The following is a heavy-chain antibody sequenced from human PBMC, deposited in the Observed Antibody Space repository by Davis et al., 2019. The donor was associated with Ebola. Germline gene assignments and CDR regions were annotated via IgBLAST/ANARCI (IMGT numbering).Heavy chain of an antibody. CDR1: GFTFSSYG. V-gene: IGHV3-30*18. Sequence: GGSLRLSCAASGFTFSSYGMHWVCQAPGKGLECVAVISYDGNQKYYADSVKGRFTISRENSKNSIFLQLNSLRAEDTAVYYCAKQLGSVFMYDGMDVWGQGTTVTVSS. J-gene: IGHJ6*02. CDR3: AKQLGSVFMYDGMDV. D-gene: IGHD5/OR15-5a*01. CDR2: ISYDGNQK.